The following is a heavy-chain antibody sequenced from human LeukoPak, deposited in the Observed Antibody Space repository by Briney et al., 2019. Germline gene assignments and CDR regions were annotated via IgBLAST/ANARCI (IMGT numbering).Heavy chain of an antibody. Sequence: GGSLRLSCAASGFTFSSYGMHRVRQAPGKGLEWVAFIRYDGSNKYYADSVKGRFTISRDNSKNTLYLQMNSLRAEDTAVYYCAKPSGGSSGYYYVALDYWGQGTLVTVSS. CDR3: AKPSGGSSGYYYVALDY. CDR2: IRYDGSNK. V-gene: IGHV3-30*02. CDR1: GFTFSSYG. J-gene: IGHJ4*02. D-gene: IGHD3-22*01.